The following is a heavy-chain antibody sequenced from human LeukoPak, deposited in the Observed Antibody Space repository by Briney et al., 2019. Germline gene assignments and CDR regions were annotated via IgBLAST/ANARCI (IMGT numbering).Heavy chain of an antibody. V-gene: IGHV3-20*04. Sequence: PGGSLRLSCEASGFTFEDYGMTWVRQRPGKGLEYVCEINWNGDNPVYENSLRGRFTISRDNAKNSVYLQMSSLRVDDTAFYYCARRSVAGATTGYYYDSWGQGTLVTVSS. CDR3: ARRSVAGATTGYYYDS. J-gene: IGHJ4*02. CDR1: GFTFEDYG. CDR2: INWNGDNP. D-gene: IGHD1-26*01.